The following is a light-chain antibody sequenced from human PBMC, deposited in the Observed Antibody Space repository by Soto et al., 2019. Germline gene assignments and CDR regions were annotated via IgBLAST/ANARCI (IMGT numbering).Light chain of an antibody. CDR1: SSDLGAGFD. J-gene: IGLJ2*01. CDR3: QAYDSSLSGGVV. CDR2: GNR. Sequence: QSVLTQPPSVSGAPGQWVTISCTGTSSDLGAGFDVHWYQQLPGTAPKLLIYGNRNRPSGVPDRFSGSKSGTSASLAITGLQAEDEAGYYCQAYDSSLSGGVVFGAGTKLTVL. V-gene: IGLV1-40*01.